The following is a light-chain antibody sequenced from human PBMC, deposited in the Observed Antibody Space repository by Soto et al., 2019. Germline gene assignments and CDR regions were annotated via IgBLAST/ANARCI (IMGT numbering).Light chain of an antibody. CDR1: QSISSN. J-gene: IGKJ2*01. Sequence: EIVMTQSPATLSVSPGERATLSCRASQSISSNLAWYQQKPGQAPRLLIYGASTRATGIPDRFSGSGSGTEFTLTISSLQSEDFAVYYCQQYHNWPGYTFGQGTKLEIK. CDR2: GAS. V-gene: IGKV3-15*01. CDR3: QQYHNWPGYT.